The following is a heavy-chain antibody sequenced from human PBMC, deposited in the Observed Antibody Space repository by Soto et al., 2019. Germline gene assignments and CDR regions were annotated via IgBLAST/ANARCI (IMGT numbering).Heavy chain of an antibody. CDR1: GFTFSSYA. J-gene: IGHJ3*02. D-gene: IGHD3-22*01. Sequence: GSLRLSCAASGFTFSSYAVHWVRQAPGKGLEWVAVISYDGSNKYYADSAKGRFTISRDNSKNTLYLQMNSLRAEDTAVYYYARDQAPSTMIVVVINSAFDIWGQGTMVTVSS. V-gene: IGHV3-30-3*01. CDR3: ARDQAPSTMIVVVINSAFDI. CDR2: ISYDGSNK.